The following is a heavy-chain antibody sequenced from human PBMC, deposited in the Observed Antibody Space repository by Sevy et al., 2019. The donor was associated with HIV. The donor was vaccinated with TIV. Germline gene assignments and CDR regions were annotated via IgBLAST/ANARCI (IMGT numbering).Heavy chain of an antibody. J-gene: IGHJ4*02. Sequence: GGSLRLSCAASGFTFRTFWMSWVRRAPGKGLEWVAHIKQDGTEKYHVDSVKGRFTIARDNANNSLNLLLNSLRADDTAVYYCGRYIGGRPRGYYFDSWGQGTLVTVSS. CDR1: GFTFRTFW. CDR3: GRYIGGRPRGYYFDS. CDR2: IKQDGTEK. D-gene: IGHD6-6*01. V-gene: IGHV3-7*01.